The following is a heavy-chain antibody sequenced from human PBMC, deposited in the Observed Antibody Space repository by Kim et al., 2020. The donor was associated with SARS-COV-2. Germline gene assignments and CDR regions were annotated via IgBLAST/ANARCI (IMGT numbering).Heavy chain of an antibody. J-gene: IGHJ3*02. CDR1: GFTFSSYW. V-gene: IGHV3-74*01. CDR3: ASSVVTLDRPGIAPLYAVDI. CDR2: INSDGSST. Sequence: GGSLRLSCAASGFTFSSYWMHWVRQAPGKGLVWVSRINSDGSSTSYADSVKGRFTISRDNAKNTLYLQMNSLRAEDTAVYYCASSVVTLDRPGIAPLYAVDIWGQGTMVTVSS. D-gene: IGHD6-13*01.